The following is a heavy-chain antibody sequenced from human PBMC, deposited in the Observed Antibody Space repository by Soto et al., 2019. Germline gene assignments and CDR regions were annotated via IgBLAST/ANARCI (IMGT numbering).Heavy chain of an antibody. J-gene: IGHJ4*02. CDR2: ISWNSGSI. CDR1: GFTFDDYA. CDR3: AKDTGIAVAGRPFDY. Sequence: EVQLVESGGGLVQPGRSLRLSCAASGFTFDDYAMHWFRQAPGKGLEWVSGISWNSGSIGYADSVKGRFTISRDNAKNSLYLQMNSLRAEDTALYYCAKDTGIAVAGRPFDYWGQGTLVTVSS. V-gene: IGHV3-9*01. D-gene: IGHD6-19*01.